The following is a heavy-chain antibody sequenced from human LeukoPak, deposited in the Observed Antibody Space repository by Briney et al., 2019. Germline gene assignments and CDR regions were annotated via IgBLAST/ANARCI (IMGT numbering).Heavy chain of an antibody. CDR1: GFTVSSIH. J-gene: IGHJ4*02. V-gene: IGHV3-53*01. CDR2: TYTGGNS. D-gene: IGHD3-22*01. Sequence: GGSLRLSCAASGFTVSSIHMVWVRQAPGKGLEWVSVTYTGGNSYYADSVKGRFTISRDNSKNTLYLRMNGLRAEDTAVYYCAKVPGRDSSGYLYFDYWGQGTLVTVSS. CDR3: AKVPGRDSSGYLYFDY.